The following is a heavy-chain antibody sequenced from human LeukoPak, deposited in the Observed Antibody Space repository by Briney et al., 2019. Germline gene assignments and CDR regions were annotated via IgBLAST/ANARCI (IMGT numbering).Heavy chain of an antibody. J-gene: IGHJ4*02. V-gene: IGHV3-64*01. CDR2: ISSDGDYT. D-gene: IGHD4-17*01. CDR1: GFTFTTYA. CDR3: AKDIDYGDYVVGFDY. Sequence: PGGSLRLSCAASGFTFTTYAMHWVRQAPGKGLEYVSAISSDGDYTYYAYSVKGRFTISRDNSKNTLYLQMGSLRAEDMAVYYCAKDIDYGDYVVGFDYWGQGTLVTVSS.